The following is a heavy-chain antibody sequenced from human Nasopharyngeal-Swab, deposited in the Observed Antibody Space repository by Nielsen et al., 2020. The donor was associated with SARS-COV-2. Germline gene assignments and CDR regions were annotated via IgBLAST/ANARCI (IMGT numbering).Heavy chain of an antibody. CDR3: AKARGGNWIDP. Sequence: GGSLRLSCAASGFTFRSYDMHWVRQATGKGLEWVSAIGTAGDTYYPGSVKGRFTISRENAKNSLYLQMNSLRAEDTAVYYCAKARGGNWIDPWGQGTLVTVSS. V-gene: IGHV3-13*01. CDR2: IGTAGDT. J-gene: IGHJ5*01. D-gene: IGHD3-16*01. CDR1: GFTFRSYD.